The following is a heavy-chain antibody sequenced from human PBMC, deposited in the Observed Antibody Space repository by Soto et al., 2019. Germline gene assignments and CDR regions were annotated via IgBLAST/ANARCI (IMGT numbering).Heavy chain of an antibody. CDR3: AIRGDILTGWNWFDP. J-gene: IGHJ5*02. D-gene: IGHD3-9*01. CDR1: GYTFTGYY. Sequence: ASVKVSCKASGYTFTGYYMHWVRQAPGQGLEWMGWINPNSGGTNYAQKFQGWVTMTRDTSISTAYMELSRLRSDDTAVYYCAIRGDILTGWNWFDPWGQGTLVPVAS. V-gene: IGHV1-2*04. CDR2: INPNSGGT.